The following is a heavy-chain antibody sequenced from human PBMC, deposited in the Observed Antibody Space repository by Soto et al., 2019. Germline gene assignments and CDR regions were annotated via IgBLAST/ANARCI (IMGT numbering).Heavy chain of an antibody. D-gene: IGHD6-13*01. Sequence: GGSLRLSCASSGFTFSSYAMSWVRQATGKGLEWVSAISGSGGSTYYADSVKGRFTISRDNSKNTLYLQMNSLRAEDTAVYYCAKVLIAAPFYYYGMDVWGQGTTVTVSS. V-gene: IGHV3-23*01. CDR3: AKVLIAAPFYYYGMDV. CDR1: GFTFSSYA. J-gene: IGHJ6*02. CDR2: ISGSGGST.